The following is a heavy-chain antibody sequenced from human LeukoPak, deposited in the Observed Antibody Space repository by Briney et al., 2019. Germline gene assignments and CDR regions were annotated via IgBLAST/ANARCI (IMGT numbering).Heavy chain of an antibody. D-gene: IGHD6-13*01. J-gene: IGHJ4*02. CDR3: AKSPSSSWSYFDY. CDR2: IYDTGNT. CDR1: GDSMNGLS. Sequence: SETLSLTCTVSGDSMNGLSWSWIRQSPGKGLEWIAYIYDTGNTNTSPSLKSRVTMSVDTSKNQFSLKLSSVTAADTAVYFCAKSPSSSWSYFDYWGQGTLVTVSS. V-gene: IGHV4-59*11.